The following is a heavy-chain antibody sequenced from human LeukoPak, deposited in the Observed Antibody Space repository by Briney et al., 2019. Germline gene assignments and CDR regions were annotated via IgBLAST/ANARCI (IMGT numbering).Heavy chain of an antibody. D-gene: IGHD3-10*01. J-gene: IGHJ4*02. CDR2: IWYDGSNK. Sequence: GGSLRLSCAASGFTFSSYGMHWVRQAPGKGLEWVAVIWYDGSNKYYADSVKGRFTISRDNSKNTLYLQMNSLRADDTAVYYCAKVTDYGSGTYYNRGFDYWGQGSLVTVSS. V-gene: IGHV3-33*06. CDR3: AKVTDYGSGTYYNRGFDY. CDR1: GFTFSSYG.